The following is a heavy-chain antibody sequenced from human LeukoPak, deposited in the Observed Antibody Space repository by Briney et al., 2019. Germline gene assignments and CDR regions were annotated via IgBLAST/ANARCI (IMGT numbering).Heavy chain of an antibody. CDR2: INHSGST. CDR3: ARVRHDFWSGYSMGASVSRGGLDY. Sequence: SETLSLTCAVYGGAFSGYYWSWIRQPPGKGLEWIGEINHSGSTNYNPSLKSRVTISVDTSKNQFSLKLSSVTAADTAVYYCARVRHDFWSGYSMGASVSRGGLDYWGQGTLVTVSS. D-gene: IGHD3-3*01. J-gene: IGHJ4*02. CDR1: GGAFSGYY. V-gene: IGHV4-34*01.